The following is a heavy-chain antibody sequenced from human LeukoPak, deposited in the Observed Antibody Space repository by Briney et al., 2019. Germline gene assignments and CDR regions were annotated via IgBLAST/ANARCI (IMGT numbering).Heavy chain of an antibody. CDR2: ISYDGSNK. J-gene: IGHJ4*02. Sequence: GRSLRLSCAASGFTFSSYGMHWVRQAQGKGLEWVAVISYDGSNKYYADSVKGRFTISRDNSKNTLYLQMNSLRAEDTAVYYCAKSWTLWFGESHFDYWGQGTLVTVSS. D-gene: IGHD3-10*01. V-gene: IGHV3-30*18. CDR1: GFTFSSYG. CDR3: AKSWTLWFGESHFDY.